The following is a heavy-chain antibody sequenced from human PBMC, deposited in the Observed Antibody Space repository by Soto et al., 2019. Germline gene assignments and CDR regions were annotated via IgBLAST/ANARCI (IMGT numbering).Heavy chain of an antibody. CDR1: GGSISSYY. Sequence: SETLSLTCTVSGGSISSYYWSWIRQPPGKGLEWIGYIYYSGSTNYNPSLKSRVTISVDTSKNQFSLKLSSVTAADTAVYYCARDSLLGIEPYYYYYGMDVWGQGTTVTVSS. D-gene: IGHD1-20*01. V-gene: IGHV4-59*01. CDR3: ARDSLLGIEPYYYYYGMDV. J-gene: IGHJ6*02. CDR2: IYYSGST.